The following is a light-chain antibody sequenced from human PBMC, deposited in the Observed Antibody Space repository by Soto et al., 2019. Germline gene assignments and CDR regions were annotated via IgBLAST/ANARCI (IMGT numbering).Light chain of an antibody. CDR2: DNN. V-gene: IGLV1-51*01. CDR3: GTWDYRLTAVV. J-gene: IGLJ2*01. CDR1: HSNIGNNF. Sequence: QSVLTQPPSVSAAPGQKVTVSCSGNHSNIGNNFVSWYQLLPGSAPKLLIYDNNKRPSEIPDRFSGSKSGTSATLAITGLQTGDDGDYFCGTWDYRLTAVVFGGGTKLTVL.